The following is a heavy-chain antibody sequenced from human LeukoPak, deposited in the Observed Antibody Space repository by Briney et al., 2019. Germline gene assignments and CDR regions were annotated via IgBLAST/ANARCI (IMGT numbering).Heavy chain of an antibody. D-gene: IGHD3-22*01. V-gene: IGHV1-69*13. CDR2: IIPIFGTA. Sequence: VASVKVSCKASGGTFSSYAISWVRQAPGQGLEWMGGIIPIFGTANYAQKFQGRVTITADESTSTAYMELSSLRSEDTAVYYCARPSRYYYDSSGYLPGYYYYGMDVWGQGTTVTVSS. CDR3: ARPSRYYYDSSGYLPGYYYYGMDV. J-gene: IGHJ6*02. CDR1: GGTFSSYA.